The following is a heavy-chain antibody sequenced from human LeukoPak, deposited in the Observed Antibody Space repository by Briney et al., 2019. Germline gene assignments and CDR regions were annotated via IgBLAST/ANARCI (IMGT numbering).Heavy chain of an antibody. CDR3: TTGANRGVIAQSLDY. D-gene: IGHD3-10*01. CDR2: IKSKTDGGTT. Sequence: MPGGSLRLSCAASGFTFSNAWMSWVRQAPGKGLEWVGRIKSKTDGGTTDYAAPVKGRFTISRDDSKNTLYLQMNSLKTEDTAVYYCTTGANRGVIAQSLDYWGQGTLVTVSS. CDR1: GFTFSNAW. V-gene: IGHV3-15*01. J-gene: IGHJ4*02.